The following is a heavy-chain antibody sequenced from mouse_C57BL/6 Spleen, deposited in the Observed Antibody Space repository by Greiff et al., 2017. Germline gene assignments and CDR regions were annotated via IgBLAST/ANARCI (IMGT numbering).Heavy chain of an antibody. CDR3: ARDRNYYGSSSSAMDD. J-gene: IGHJ4*01. CDR1: GFTFSSYA. CDR2: ISDGGSYT. V-gene: IGHV5-4*01. Sequence: EVMLVESGGGLVKPGGSLKLSCAASGFTFSSYAMSWVRQTPEKRLEWVATISDGGSYTYYPDNVKGRFTISRDNAKNNLYLQMSHLKSEDTAMYYCARDRNYYGSSSSAMDDWGQGTSVTVSS. D-gene: IGHD1-1*01.